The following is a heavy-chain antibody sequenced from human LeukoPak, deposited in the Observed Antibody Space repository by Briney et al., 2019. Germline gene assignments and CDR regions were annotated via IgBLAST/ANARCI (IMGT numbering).Heavy chain of an antibody. D-gene: IGHD3-10*01. CDR3: ARGIYDSGGYYYFP. Sequence: GGSLRLSCAASGFTFTTYSMNWVRQAPGKGLEWISYISGTTIYYADSVKGRFTISRDNAKNSLYLQMNSLRAEDTAVYYCARGIYDSGGYYYFPWGQGTLVTVSS. CDR1: GFTFTTYS. V-gene: IGHV3-48*04. CDR2: ISGTTI. J-gene: IGHJ5*02.